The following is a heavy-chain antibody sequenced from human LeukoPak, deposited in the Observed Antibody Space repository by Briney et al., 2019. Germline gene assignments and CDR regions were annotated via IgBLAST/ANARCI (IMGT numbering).Heavy chain of an antibody. J-gene: IGHJ4*02. Sequence: GGSLRLSCAASGFTFSSYSMNWVRQAPGKGLEWVSYISSSSSTIYYADSVKGRFTISRDNAKNSLYLQMNSLRDEDTAVFYCARSRYDYIWGIDYWGQGTLVTISS. V-gene: IGHV3-48*02. CDR2: ISSSSSTI. CDR1: GFTFSSYS. D-gene: IGHD3-16*01. CDR3: ARSRYDYIWGIDY.